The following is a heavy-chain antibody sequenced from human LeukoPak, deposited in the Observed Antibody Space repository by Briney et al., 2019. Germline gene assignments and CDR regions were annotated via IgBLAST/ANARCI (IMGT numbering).Heavy chain of an antibody. D-gene: IGHD5-18*01. J-gene: IGHJ4*02. CDR3: ARDRGYSYAFDY. V-gene: IGHV4-4*07. CDR1: GGSISSYY. Sequence: PSETLSLTCTVSGGSISSYYWSWIRQPAGKGLEWIGRIYTSGSTNYNPSLKSRVTISIDTSKNQFSLKLNSVTVADTAVYYCARDRGYSYAFDYWGQGTLVTVSS. CDR2: IYTSGST.